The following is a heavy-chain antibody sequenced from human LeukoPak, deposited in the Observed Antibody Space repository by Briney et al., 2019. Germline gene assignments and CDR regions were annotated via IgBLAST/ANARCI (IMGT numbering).Heavy chain of an antibody. Sequence: SETLSLTCTVSGGSISSYYWSWIRQPPGKGLEWIGYIYYSGSTNYNPSLKSRVTISVDTSKNQFSLKLSSVTAAGTAVYYCERDLVGKVDPWGQGTLVTVSS. CDR2: IYYSGST. D-gene: IGHD2-2*01. J-gene: IGHJ5*02. V-gene: IGHV4-59*01. CDR1: GGSISSYY. CDR3: ERDLVGKVDP.